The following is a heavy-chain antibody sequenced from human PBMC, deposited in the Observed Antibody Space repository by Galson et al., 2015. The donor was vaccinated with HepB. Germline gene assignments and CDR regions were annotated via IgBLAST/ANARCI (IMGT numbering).Heavy chain of an antibody. CDR3: ARRYCSSTSCYRDDAFDI. D-gene: IGHD2-2*01. V-gene: IGHV1-69*02. J-gene: IGHJ3*02. Sequence: GQGLEWMGRIIPILGIANYAQKFQGRVTITADKSTSTAYMELSSLRSEDTAVYYCARRYCSSTSCYRDDAFDIWGQGTMVTVSS. CDR2: IIPILGIA.